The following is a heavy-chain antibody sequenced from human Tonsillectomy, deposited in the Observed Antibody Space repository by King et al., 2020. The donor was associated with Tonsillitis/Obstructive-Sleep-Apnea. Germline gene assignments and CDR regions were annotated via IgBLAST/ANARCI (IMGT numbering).Heavy chain of an antibody. Sequence: VQLVESGGGLVQPGGSLRLSCAASVFTFNTYWMHWVRHAPGKGLVWVSRINGDGSSTSYADSVKGRFTISRDNAKNTLYLQMNSLRAEDTAVYYCAREGYGYYDFRYWGQGTLVTVSS. CDR2: INGDGSST. J-gene: IGHJ4*02. D-gene: IGHD3-3*01. V-gene: IGHV3-74*01. CDR3: AREGYGYYDFRY. CDR1: VFTFNTYW.